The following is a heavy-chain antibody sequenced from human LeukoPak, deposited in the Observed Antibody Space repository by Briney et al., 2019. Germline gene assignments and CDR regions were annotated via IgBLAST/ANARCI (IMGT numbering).Heavy chain of an antibody. Sequence: PGGSLRLSCAASGFTFSSYSMNWVRQAPGKGLEWVSSISSSSSYIYYADSVKGRFTISRDNAKNSLYLQMNSLRAEDTAVYYCARDTELWIPFDYWGQGTLVTVSS. V-gene: IGHV3-21*01. J-gene: IGHJ4*02. CDR1: GFTFSSYS. CDR2: ISSSSSYI. CDR3: ARDTELWIPFDY. D-gene: IGHD5-18*01.